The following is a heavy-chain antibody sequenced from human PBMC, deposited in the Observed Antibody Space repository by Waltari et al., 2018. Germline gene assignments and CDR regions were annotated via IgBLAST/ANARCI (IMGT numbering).Heavy chain of an antibody. CDR2: FEPEDGET. CDR3: ATGLGLEWLSNS. Sequence: QVQLVQSGAEVQKPGASVKVSCNVYGYPLTALSMHSVRKAPGKGLEWMGGFEPEDGETIYAQKFQGRVTMTEDTSTDTAYMELSSLRSEDTAVYYCATGLGLEWLSNSWGQGTLVTVSS. CDR1: GYPLTALS. V-gene: IGHV1-24*01. D-gene: IGHD3-3*01. J-gene: IGHJ4*02.